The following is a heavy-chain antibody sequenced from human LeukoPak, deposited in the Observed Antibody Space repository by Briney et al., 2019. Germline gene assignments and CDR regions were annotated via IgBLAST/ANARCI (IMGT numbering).Heavy chain of an antibody. J-gene: IGHJ4*02. CDR1: GFTFSSYA. Sequence: GGSLRLSCAASGFTFSSYAMSWVRQAPGKGLEWVSAISGSGGSTYYADSVKGRSTISRDNSKSTLYLQMNSLRAEDTAVYYCAKGGGYGSGSYYIPIYWGQGTLVTVSS. CDR3: AKGGGYGSGSYYIPIY. D-gene: IGHD3-10*01. CDR2: ISGSGGST. V-gene: IGHV3-23*01.